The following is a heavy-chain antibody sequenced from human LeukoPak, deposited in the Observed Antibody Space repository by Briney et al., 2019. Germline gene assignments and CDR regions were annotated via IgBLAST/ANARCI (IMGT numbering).Heavy chain of an antibody. V-gene: IGHV4-30-2*01. CDR3: ARAHPYYYDSSGYYGGGYFDY. D-gene: IGHD3-22*01. Sequence: SETLSLTCAVSGGSISSGGYSWSWIRQPPGKGLEWIGYIYHSGSTYYNPSLKSRVTISVDRSKNQFSLKLSSETAADTAVYYCARAHPYYYDSSGYYGGGYFDYWGQGTLVTVSS. CDR1: GGSISSGGYS. J-gene: IGHJ4*02. CDR2: IYHSGST.